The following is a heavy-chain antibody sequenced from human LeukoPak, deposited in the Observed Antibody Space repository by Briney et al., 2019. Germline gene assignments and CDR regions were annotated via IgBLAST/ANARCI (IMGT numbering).Heavy chain of an antibody. Sequence: GESLKISCKGSGYSFTSYWIGWVRQMPGKGLECMGIIYPGDSDTRYSPSFQGQVTISADKSISTAYLQWSGLKASDTAMYYCARQRSLWFGELIELDYWGQGTLVTVSS. D-gene: IGHD3-10*01. CDR1: GYSFTSYW. CDR2: IYPGDSDT. J-gene: IGHJ4*02. V-gene: IGHV5-51*01. CDR3: ARQRSLWFGELIELDY.